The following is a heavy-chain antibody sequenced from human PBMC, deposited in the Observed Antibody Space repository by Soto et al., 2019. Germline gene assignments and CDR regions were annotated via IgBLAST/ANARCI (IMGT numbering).Heavy chain of an antibody. CDR2: FYYSGST. V-gene: IGHV4-59*01. CDR3: ARVFRRAMHAFDI. D-gene: IGHD2-2*01. CDR1: GGSISSYY. J-gene: IGHJ3*02. Sequence: QVQLQESGPGLVKPSETLSLTCTVSGGSISSYYWSWIRQPPGKGLEWIGYFYYSGSTNYNPSLKSRVTISIDTSKNQFSLKLSSVTAADTAVYYCARVFRRAMHAFDIWGQGTMVTVSS.